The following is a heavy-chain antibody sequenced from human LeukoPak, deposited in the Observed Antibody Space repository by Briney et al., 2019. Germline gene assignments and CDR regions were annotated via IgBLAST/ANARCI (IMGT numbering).Heavy chain of an antibody. CDR2: IRYDGSNK. CDR3: ASVDFDNNAHYHYYLPN. V-gene: IGHV3-30*02. CDR1: GFTFSSYG. Sequence: GGSLRLSCAAAGFTFSSYGMHWVRQAPGKGLEWVAFIRYDGSNKYYADSVKGRFTISRDNSKNTLYLQMNSLRAEDTGVYYCASVDFDNNAHYHYYLPNWGQGTRVTVGS. J-gene: IGHJ4*02. D-gene: IGHD2/OR15-2a*01.